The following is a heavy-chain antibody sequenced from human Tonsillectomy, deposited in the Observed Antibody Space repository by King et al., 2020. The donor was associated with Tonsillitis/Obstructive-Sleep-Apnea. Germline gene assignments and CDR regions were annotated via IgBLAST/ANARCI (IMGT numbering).Heavy chain of an antibody. CDR1: GYTFTGYY. D-gene: IGHD5-18*01. CDR3: ARDLGNTAMVKTTYYYYYGMDV. CDR2: INPNSGGT. J-gene: IGHJ6*02. V-gene: IGHV1-2*02. Sequence: QLVQSGAEVKKPGASVKVSCKASGYTFTGYYMHWVRQAPGQGLEWMGWINPNSGGTNHAQKFQGRVTMTRDTSISTAYMELSRLRSDDTAVYYCARDLGNTAMVKTTYYYYYGMDVWGQGTTVTVSS.